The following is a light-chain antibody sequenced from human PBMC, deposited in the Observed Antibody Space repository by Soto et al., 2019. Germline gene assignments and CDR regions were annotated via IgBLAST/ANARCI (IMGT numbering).Light chain of an antibody. CDR2: TAS. CDR3: QQSYNIPRT. Sequence: DIQMTQSPSSLSASVGDKVTITCRASQNINSYLNWYQQKLGKAPKLLIYTASSLQSGVPSRFSGSGSGTDFTLTITSLQPEDFATYYCQQSYNIPRTFGQGTKVEIK. V-gene: IGKV1-39*01. J-gene: IGKJ2*01. CDR1: QNINSY.